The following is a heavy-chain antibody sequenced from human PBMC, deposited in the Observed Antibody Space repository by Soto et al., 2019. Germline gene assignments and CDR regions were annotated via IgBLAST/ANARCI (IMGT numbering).Heavy chain of an antibody. J-gene: IGHJ5*02. CDR3: ARGFRFCGGGSCYSGWFDP. CDR2: INHSGST. V-gene: IGHV4-34*01. D-gene: IGHD2-15*01. Sequence: QVQLQQWGAGLLKPSETLSLTCVVYGGSFSGYYWSWIRQPPGKGLEWIGEINHSGSTNYNPSLKSRVTISVDTSKNQVSLKRSSVTAADTAVYYCARGFRFCGGGSCYSGWFDPWGQGTLVTVSS. CDR1: GGSFSGYY.